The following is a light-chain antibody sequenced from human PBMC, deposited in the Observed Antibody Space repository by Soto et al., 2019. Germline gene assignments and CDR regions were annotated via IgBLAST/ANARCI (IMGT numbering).Light chain of an antibody. CDR1: QGINKW. CDR3: QQANTFALT. CDR2: SAS. Sequence: DIQMTQSPSSVSASVGDRVTITCRASQGINKWLAWYQQKPGTAPKLLIYSASSLQSGVPSRFSGSGSGTDFTLTINSLQPEDFATYYCQQANTFALTFGGGTKVEI. V-gene: IGKV1-12*01. J-gene: IGKJ4*01.